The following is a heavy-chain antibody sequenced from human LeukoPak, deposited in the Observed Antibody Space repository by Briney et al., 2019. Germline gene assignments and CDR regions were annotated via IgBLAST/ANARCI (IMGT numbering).Heavy chain of an antibody. J-gene: IGHJ4*02. Sequence: GGSLRLSCAASGFTFSSYWFSWIRQAPGKGLEWVSYSSSSGSTIYYADSVKGRFAISRDNAKNSLYLQMNSLRAEDTAVYYCARRRDFIDYWGQGTLVTVSS. CDR3: ARRRDFIDY. CDR2: SSSSGSTI. CDR1: GFTFSSYW. V-gene: IGHV3-11*01. D-gene: IGHD3/OR15-3a*01.